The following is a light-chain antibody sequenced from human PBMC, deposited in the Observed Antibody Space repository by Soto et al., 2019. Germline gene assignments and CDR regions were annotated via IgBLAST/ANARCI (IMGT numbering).Light chain of an antibody. Sequence: EIVLTQSPATLSLSPGERSILSCMAIQSVGTYLAWYQQKAGKAPRLLIYGASNRATGIPERFSGSGSGTDFTLTISRLEPEDFELYYCQQHGGSPITFGQGTRLEIK. CDR2: GAS. J-gene: IGKJ5*01. CDR3: QQHGGSPIT. CDR1: QSVGTY. V-gene: IGKV3-20*01.